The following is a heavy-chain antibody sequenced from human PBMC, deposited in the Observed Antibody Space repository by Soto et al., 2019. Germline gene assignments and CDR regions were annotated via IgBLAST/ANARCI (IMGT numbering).Heavy chain of an antibody. CDR3: ARVATFGTKGGSFAI. V-gene: IGHV3-33*01. CDR2: MWYDGTNK. CDR1: GFTFRIYS. D-gene: IGHD3-16*01. J-gene: IGHJ3*02. Sequence: QVQLVESGGGVVQPGRSLRLSCAASGFTFRIYSMHWVRQSPGKGLEWVAVMWYDGTNKYYGESVKGRFPISRDNSENTVYLQMNCLRVEDTGGYYCARVATFGTKGGSFAIWGDGTLVTVSS.